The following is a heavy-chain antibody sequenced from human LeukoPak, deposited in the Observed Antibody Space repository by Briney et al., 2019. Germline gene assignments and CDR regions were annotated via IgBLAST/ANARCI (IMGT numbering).Heavy chain of an antibody. D-gene: IGHD2-2*01. V-gene: IGHV4-30-2*01. CDR2: IYHSGST. CDR1: GGSISSGGYS. J-gene: IGHJ5*02. Sequence: SETLSLTCAVSGGSISSGGYSWSWLRPPPGKGLEWIGYIYHSGSTYYNPSLKSRVTISVDRSKTQFSLKLSSVTAADTAVYYCAGASTFTDNWFDPWGQGTLVTVSS. CDR3: AGASTFTDNWFDP.